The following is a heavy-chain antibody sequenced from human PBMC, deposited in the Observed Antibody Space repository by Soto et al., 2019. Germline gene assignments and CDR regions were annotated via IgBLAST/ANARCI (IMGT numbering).Heavy chain of an antibody. V-gene: IGHV1-18*01. D-gene: IGHD3-9*01. CDR2: VSTYNGDT. CDR1: GYTFTSYG. Sequence: QVQLVQSGAEVKKPGASVKVSCKASGYTFTSYGISWVRQAPGQGLAWMGWVSTYNGDTHYPQNFQGRVIMTTDTSTNTAYMELKSMRSDDTAIYFCARDQPVYVILTELDFWGQGPLVTVSS. J-gene: IGHJ4*02. CDR3: ARDQPVYVILTELDF.